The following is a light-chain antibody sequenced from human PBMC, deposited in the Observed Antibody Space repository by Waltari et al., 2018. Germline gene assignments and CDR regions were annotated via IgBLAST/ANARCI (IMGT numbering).Light chain of an antibody. V-gene: IGLV3-25*03. Sequence: SYELTQPPSVSVSPGQTARITCSGDALPKQYAYWYQQKPGQAPVQVIYKATERPSGVPDRFSGSVSGTTVTLIISGVQAEDEADYYCQSADTNNIVVSGGGTKLTV. CDR3: QSADTNNIVV. CDR1: ALPKQY. J-gene: IGLJ2*01. CDR2: KAT.